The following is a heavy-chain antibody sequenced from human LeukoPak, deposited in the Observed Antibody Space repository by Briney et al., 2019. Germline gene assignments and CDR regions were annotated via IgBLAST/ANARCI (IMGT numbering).Heavy chain of an antibody. CDR2: ISYDGSNK. J-gene: IGHJ4*02. CDR3: ARDGGERVVERYTEYYFDY. CDR1: GFTFSSYA. Sequence: GGSLRLSCAASGFTFSSYAVHWVRQAPGKGLEWVAVISYDGSNKYYADFVKGRFTISRDNSKNTLYLQMNSLRAEDTAVYYRARDGGERVVERYTEYYFDYWGQGTLVTVSS. D-gene: IGHD2-21*01. V-gene: IGHV3-30*04.